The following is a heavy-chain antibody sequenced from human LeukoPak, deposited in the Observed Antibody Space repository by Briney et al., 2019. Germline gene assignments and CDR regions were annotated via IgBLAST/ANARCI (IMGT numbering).Heavy chain of an antibody. V-gene: IGHV3-20*04. CDR3: ARDLDSSGYLYDGAFDI. D-gene: IGHD3-22*01. J-gene: IGHJ3*02. Sequence: PGGSLRLSCAASGFTFDDYGMSWVRQAPGKGLEWVSGINWNGGSTGYADSVKGRFTISRDNAKNSLYLQMNSLRAEDTALYYCARDLDSSGYLYDGAFDIWGQGTMVTVSS. CDR2: INWNGGST. CDR1: GFTFDDYG.